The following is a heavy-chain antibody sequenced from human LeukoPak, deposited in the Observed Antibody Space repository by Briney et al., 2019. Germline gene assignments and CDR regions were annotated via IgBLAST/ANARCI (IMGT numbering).Heavy chain of an antibody. Sequence: PGGSLRLSCAASGFTVSSNYMSWIRQPPGKGLEWIGEINHSGSTNYNPSLKSRVTISVDTSKNQFSLKLSSVTAADTAVYYCARRPGSYRYNWFDPWGQGTLVTVSS. J-gene: IGHJ5*02. CDR3: ARRPGSYRYNWFDP. CDR2: INHSGST. CDR1: GFTVSSNY. D-gene: IGHD1-26*01. V-gene: IGHV4-34*01.